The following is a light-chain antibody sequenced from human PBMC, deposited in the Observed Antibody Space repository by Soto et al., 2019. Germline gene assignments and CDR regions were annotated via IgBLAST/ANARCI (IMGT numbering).Light chain of an antibody. V-gene: IGLV2-14*01. CDR2: DVS. J-gene: IGLJ1*01. CDR3: GSYARDGAYV. CDR1: SSDVGGYNA. Sequence: QSALTQPASVSGSPGQSITISCTGTSSDVGGYNAVSWYQQHPGKAPKLMIYDVSNRPSGASDRFSGSKSGNTASLTISGLQAEDEADYYCGSYARDGAYVFGTGTKLTVL.